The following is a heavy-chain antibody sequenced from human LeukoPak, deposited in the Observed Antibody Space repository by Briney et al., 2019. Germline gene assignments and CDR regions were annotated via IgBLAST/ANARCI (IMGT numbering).Heavy chain of an antibody. J-gene: IGHJ3*02. D-gene: IGHD4-17*01. CDR2: ISWNSGSI. Sequence: GGSLRLSCAASGFTFSTYAMHWVRQAPGKGLEWVSGISWNSGSIGYADSVKGRFTISRDNAKNSLYLQMNSLRAEDTALYYCAKDLFADYGAKRGAFDIWGQGTMVTVSS. CDR1: GFTFSTYA. V-gene: IGHV3-9*01. CDR3: AKDLFADYGAKRGAFDI.